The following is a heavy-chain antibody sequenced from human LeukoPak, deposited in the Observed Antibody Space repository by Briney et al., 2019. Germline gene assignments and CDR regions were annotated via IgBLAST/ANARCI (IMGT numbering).Heavy chain of an antibody. J-gene: IGHJ4*02. Sequence: SVKVSCKASGGTFSNYAISWVRQAPGQGLEWMGGIIPIFGTANYAQKFRGRVTITADKSTRTAYMELSSLRSEDTAVYYCARDNDSRDPAHFDYWGQGILVTVSS. CDR3: ARDNDSRDPAHFDY. D-gene: IGHD3-16*01. CDR1: GGTFSNYA. V-gene: IGHV1-69*06. CDR2: IIPIFGTA.